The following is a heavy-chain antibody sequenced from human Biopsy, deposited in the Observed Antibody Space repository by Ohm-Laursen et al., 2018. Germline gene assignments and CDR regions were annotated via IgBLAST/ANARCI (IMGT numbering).Heavy chain of an antibody. J-gene: IGHJ1*01. CDR2: ISYTGYT. D-gene: IGHD3-16*01. CDR3: ARRSNDYSGLYFPH. CDR1: GGSSTSHS. V-gene: IGHV4-59*07. Sequence: SDTLSLTCLAPGGSSTSHSWTWIRQPPGQGLEWIGLISYTGYTTYKLTLKSRVNISLDSSRKHFSLRLTSLAAADTAVYYCARRSNDYSGLYFPHWGQGTLVTVSS.